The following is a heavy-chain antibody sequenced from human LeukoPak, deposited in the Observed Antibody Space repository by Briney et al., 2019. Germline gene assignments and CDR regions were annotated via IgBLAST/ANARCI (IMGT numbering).Heavy chain of an antibody. Sequence: SVKVSCKASGGTFSSYAISWVRQAPGQGLEWMGGFIPIFGTANYAQKFQGRVTITADESTSTAYMELSSLRSEDTAVYYCARSGKGYYDYVWGSYIDYWGQGTLVTVSS. CDR1: GGTFSSYA. V-gene: IGHV1-69*13. J-gene: IGHJ4*02. CDR2: FIPIFGTA. D-gene: IGHD3-16*01. CDR3: ARSGKGYYDYVWGSYIDY.